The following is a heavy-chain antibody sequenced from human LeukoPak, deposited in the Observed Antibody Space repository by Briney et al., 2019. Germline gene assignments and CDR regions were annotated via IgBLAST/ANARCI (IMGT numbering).Heavy chain of an antibody. J-gene: IGHJ3*02. CDR1: GFTFSSYG. Sequence: GGSLRLSCAASGFTFSSYGMSWVRQAPGKGLEWVSVIYSGGSTYYADSVKGRFTISRDNSENTLYLQMNSLRAEDTAVYYCTREAYDSVYRGAFDIWGQGTMVTVSS. V-gene: IGHV3-66*01. CDR3: TREAYDSVYRGAFDI. CDR2: IYSGGST. D-gene: IGHD3-22*01.